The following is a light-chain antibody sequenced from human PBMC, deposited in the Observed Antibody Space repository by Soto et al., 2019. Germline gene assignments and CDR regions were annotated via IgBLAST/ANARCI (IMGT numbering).Light chain of an antibody. CDR3: QRCSIWPLI. CDR1: QSVSSY. V-gene: IGKV3-11*01. J-gene: IGKJ4*01. CDR2: DAS. Sequence: EIVLTQSPATLSLSPGERATLSCRASQSVSSYLVWYQQKPGQAPRLLIYDASNRATGIPARFSGSGSGTDFTLTISSLEPEDFAVYYCQRCSIWPLIFGGGTKVEIK.